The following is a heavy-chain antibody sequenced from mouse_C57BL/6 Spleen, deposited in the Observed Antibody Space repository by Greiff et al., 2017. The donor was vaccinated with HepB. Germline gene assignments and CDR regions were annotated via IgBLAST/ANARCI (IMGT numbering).Heavy chain of an antibody. Sequence: DVKLVESGGDLVKPGGSLKLSCAASGFTFSSYGMSWVRQTPDKRLEWVATISSGGSYTYYPDSVKGRFTISRDNAKNTLYLQMSSLKSEDTAMYYCARQGDGYYGYYFDYWGQGTTLTVSS. D-gene: IGHD2-3*01. CDR3: ARQGDGYYGYYFDY. CDR2: ISSGGSYT. V-gene: IGHV5-6*02. CDR1: GFTFSSYG. J-gene: IGHJ2*01.